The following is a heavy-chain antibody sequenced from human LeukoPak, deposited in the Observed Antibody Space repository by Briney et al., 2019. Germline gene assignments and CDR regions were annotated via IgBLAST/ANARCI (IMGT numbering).Heavy chain of an antibody. J-gene: IGHJ4*02. CDR3: ATDTAMVTTGVDY. CDR2: IIPIFGTA. Sequence: SVKVSXKASGGTFSSYAISWVRQAPGQGLDWMGRIIPIFGTANYAQKFQGRVTITTDESTSTAYMELSSLRSEDTAVYYCATDTAMVTTGVDYWGQGTLVTVSS. CDR1: GGTFSSYA. D-gene: IGHD5-18*01. V-gene: IGHV1-69*05.